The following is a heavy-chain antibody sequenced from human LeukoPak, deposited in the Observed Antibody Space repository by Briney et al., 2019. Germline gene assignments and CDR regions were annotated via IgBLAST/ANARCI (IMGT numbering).Heavy chain of an antibody. Sequence: GGALRISCAGSGFTFGNYAMSWVRQAPGKGLEWVSVISSSGGSTYYADSVKGRFTISRDNSRNTLYLQMNSLRADDTAVYYCARDVGFDWGQGTLVTVSS. J-gene: IGHJ4*02. CDR2: ISSSGGST. CDR1: GFTFGNYA. CDR3: ARDVGFD. V-gene: IGHV3-23*01. D-gene: IGHD6-25*01.